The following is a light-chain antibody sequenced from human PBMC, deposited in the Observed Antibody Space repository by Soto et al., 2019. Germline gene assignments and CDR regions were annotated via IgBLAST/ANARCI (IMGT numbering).Light chain of an antibody. Sequence: EVVLTQSPGTLSLSPQETATLSCTASQSVSSDYLAWYQQKPGQPPKVLIHRASSRDTGIPDRFSGSGSGTDFTLTISRLEPEDFPVYYCQQSGSSPLTFGGGTKVEIK. J-gene: IGKJ4*01. V-gene: IGKV3-20*01. CDR2: RAS. CDR1: QSVSSDY. CDR3: QQSGSSPLT.